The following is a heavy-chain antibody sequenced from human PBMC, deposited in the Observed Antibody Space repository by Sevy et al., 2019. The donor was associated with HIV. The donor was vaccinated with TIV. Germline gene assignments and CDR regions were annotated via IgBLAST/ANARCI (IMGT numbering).Heavy chain of an antibody. J-gene: IGHJ6*02. D-gene: IGHD4-4*01. CDR1: GFIFSNYG. V-gene: IGHV3-21*01. CDR3: AREDYSNYYFYAMDV. Sequence: GGSLRLSCAASGFIFSNYGMNWVRQAPGKGLEWVSSISSSGSYIYYGDSMKGRFTISRDNAKNSLFLQMNSLRAEDTAVYYCAREDYSNYYFYAMDVWGLGTTVTVSS. CDR2: ISSSGSYI.